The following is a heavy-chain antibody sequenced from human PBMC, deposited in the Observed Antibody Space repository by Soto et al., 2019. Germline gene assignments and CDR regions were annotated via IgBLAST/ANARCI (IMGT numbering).Heavy chain of an antibody. CDR3: AGVLPPFDP. V-gene: IGHV1-18*01. Sequence: QVQLVQSGAEVKKPGASVKVSCKASGYTFTSYGISWVRQAPGQGLEWMGWINAYNGNTNYAQKRQGRVTMTTDTSTSTAYMELRSLGSDATDVYFCAGVLPPFDPWGQGTLVTVSS. CDR1: GYTFTSYG. J-gene: IGHJ5*02. CDR2: INAYNGNT.